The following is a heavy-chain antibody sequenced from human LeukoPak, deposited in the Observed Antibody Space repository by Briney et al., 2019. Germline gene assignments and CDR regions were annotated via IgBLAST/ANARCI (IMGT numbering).Heavy chain of an antibody. D-gene: IGHD6-19*01. CDR2: FDPEDGDT. J-gene: IGHJ4*02. Sequence: GALGNVSYKVSGYTVTELSMLWVRQAPRIGGEGMGSFDPEDGDTIYAQKFQGRVTMTEDTATDTAYMELSSLRSEATAVYYCATDGSSGWYVSYWGQGTLVTVSS. CDR1: GYTVTELS. V-gene: IGHV1-24*01. CDR3: ATDGSSGWYVSY.